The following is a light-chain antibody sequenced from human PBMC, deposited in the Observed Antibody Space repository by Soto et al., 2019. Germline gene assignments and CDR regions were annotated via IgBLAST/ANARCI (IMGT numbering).Light chain of an antibody. CDR2: GAS. J-gene: IGKJ4*01. Sequence: EIVMTQSPATLSVSPGERATLSCRASQSVSSNLAWYQQKPGQAPRLLIYGASTRATGIPARFSGSRSGTEFTLTISSLQSEDFAVYYCQQYNNWPPGVTFGGGTKVEIK. CDR3: QQYNNWPPGVT. V-gene: IGKV3D-15*01. CDR1: QSVSSN.